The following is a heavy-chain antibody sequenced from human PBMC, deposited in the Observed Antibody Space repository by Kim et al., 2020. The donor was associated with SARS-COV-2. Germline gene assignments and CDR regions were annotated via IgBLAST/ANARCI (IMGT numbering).Heavy chain of an antibody. CDR2: ISGSGGST. J-gene: IGHJ4*02. CDR3: AKASDSSGWYFGADY. Sequence: GGSLRLSCAASGFTFSSYAMSWVRQAPGKGLEWVSAISGSGGSTYYADSVKGRFTISRDNSKNTLYLQMNSLRAEDTAVYYCAKASDSSGWYFGADYWGQGTLVTVSS. D-gene: IGHD6-19*01. V-gene: IGHV3-23*01. CDR1: GFTFSSYA.